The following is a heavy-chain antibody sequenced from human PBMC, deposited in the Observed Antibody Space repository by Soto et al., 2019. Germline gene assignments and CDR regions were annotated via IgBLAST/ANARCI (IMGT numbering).Heavy chain of an antibody. J-gene: IGHJ6*02. CDR2: ISGSGGST. V-gene: IGHV3-23*01. Sequence: LRLSCAASGFTFSSYAMSWVRQAPGKGLEWVSAISGSGGSTYYADSVKGRFTISRDNSKNTLYLQMNSLRAEGTAVCYCAKFSGLEWPHIGFYYGMDVWGQGTTVTVSS. D-gene: IGHD3-3*01. CDR1: GFTFSSYA. CDR3: AKFSGLEWPHIGFYYGMDV.